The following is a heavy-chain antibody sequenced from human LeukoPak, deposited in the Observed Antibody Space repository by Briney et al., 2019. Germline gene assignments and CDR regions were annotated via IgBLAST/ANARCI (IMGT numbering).Heavy chain of an antibody. CDR2: IIPIFDTA. J-gene: IGHJ1*01. CDR3: ARFGHYDFWSGYPPVQH. D-gene: IGHD3-3*01. Sequence: GASVKVSCKASGGTFSSYAISWVRQAPGQGLEWMGGIIPIFDTANYAQKFQGRVTITADESTSTAYMELSSLRSEDTAVYYCARFGHYDFWSGYPPVQHWGQGTLVTVSS. CDR1: GGTFSSYA. V-gene: IGHV1-69*13.